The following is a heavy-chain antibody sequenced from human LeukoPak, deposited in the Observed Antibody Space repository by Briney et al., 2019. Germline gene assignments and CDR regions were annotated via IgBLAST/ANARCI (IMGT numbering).Heavy chain of an antibody. Sequence: GGSLRLSCAASGSTFSNNWMHWVRQAPGKGLVWVSRINSDGRTTTYADSVKGRFTISRDNAKNTLYLQMNSLRAEDTAVYYCAMIKEGWGQGTLVTVSS. D-gene: IGHD3-22*01. V-gene: IGHV3-74*01. CDR1: GSTFSNNW. CDR3: AMIKEG. J-gene: IGHJ4*02. CDR2: INSDGRTT.